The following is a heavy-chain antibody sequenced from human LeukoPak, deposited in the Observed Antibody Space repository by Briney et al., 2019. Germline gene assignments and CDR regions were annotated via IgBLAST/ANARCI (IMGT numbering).Heavy chain of an antibody. CDR1: GGSFSGYY. J-gene: IGHJ3*02. V-gene: IGHV4-34*01. Sequence: SETLSLTCAVYGGSFSGYYWSWIRQPPGKGLEWIGEINHSGSTNYNPSLKSRVTISVDTSKNQFSLKLSSVTAADTAVYYCARDFADDAFDIWGQGTMVTVSS. CDR2: INHSGST. CDR3: ARDFADDAFDI.